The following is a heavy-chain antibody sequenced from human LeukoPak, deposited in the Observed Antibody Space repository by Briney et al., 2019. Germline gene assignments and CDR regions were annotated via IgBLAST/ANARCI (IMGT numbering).Heavy chain of an antibody. V-gene: IGHV1-18*01. J-gene: IGHJ3*01. CDR2: ISGYNGET. CDR3: ARGELWFGETEDAFDF. CDR1: GGTFSSYA. Sequence: ASVKISCKASGGTFSSYAISWVRQAPGQGLEWMGWISGYNGETKYAQKLEGRVTMTTDTSTSTAYMELRSLRSDDTAVYYCARGELWFGETEDAFDFWGQGTMVTVSS. D-gene: IGHD3-10*01.